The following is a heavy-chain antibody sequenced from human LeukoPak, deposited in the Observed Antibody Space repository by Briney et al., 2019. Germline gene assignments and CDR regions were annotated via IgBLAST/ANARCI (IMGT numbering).Heavy chain of an antibody. CDR2: ISGSSDNT. J-gene: IGHJ4*02. D-gene: IGHD1-20*01. Sequence: ASLKVSCKASGYTFSNYGMSWVRQAPGQGLEWMGWISGSSDNTNYAQKVQGRVTMPTDTSTSTAYMELRSLRSDDTAVYYCARGGWTITDYDYWGQGTLVTVSS. CDR3: ARGGWTITDYDY. V-gene: IGHV1-18*04. CDR1: GYTFSNYG.